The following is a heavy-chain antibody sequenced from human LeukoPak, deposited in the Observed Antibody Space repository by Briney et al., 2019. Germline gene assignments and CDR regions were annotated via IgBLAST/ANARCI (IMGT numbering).Heavy chain of an antibody. CDR1: GGTFSSYT. D-gene: IGHD3-10*01. J-gene: IGHJ6*03. V-gene: IGHV1-69*13. CDR3: ARGNDGSGSPSYYFYYMDV. Sequence: ASVKVSCKASGGTFSSYTISWVRQAPGQGLEWMGGIIPIFGTANYAQKFQGRVTITADESASTAYMELSSLRSEDTAVYYCARGNDGSGSPSYYFYYMDVWGKGTTVTISS. CDR2: IIPIFGTA.